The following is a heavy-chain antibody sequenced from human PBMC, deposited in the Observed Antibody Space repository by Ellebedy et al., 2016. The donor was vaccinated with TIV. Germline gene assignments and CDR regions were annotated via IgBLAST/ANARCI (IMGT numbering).Heavy chain of an antibody. CDR2: ISYDGSSK. J-gene: IGHJ4*02. CDR1: GFTFNSYA. D-gene: IGHD6-19*01. V-gene: IGHV3-30-3*01. Sequence: GESLKISCAASGFTFNSYAMHWVRQAPGKGLEWVAVISYDGSSKYYADSVKGRFTISRENSMTTLYLEMNSLSAEDTDVYYCARDLDKSSGWYGGAAYWGQGTLVTVSS. CDR3: ARDLDKSSGWYGGAAY.